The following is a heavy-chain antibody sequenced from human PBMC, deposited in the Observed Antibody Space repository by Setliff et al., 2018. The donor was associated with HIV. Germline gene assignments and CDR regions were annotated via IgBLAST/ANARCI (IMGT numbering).Heavy chain of an antibody. CDR3: ASYAGGFRDY. CDR1: GYSISSDYY. V-gene: IGHV4-38-2*01. D-gene: IGHD3-10*01. Sequence: SETLSLTCAVSGYSISSDYYWGWIRQSADKGLEWIGRIYGGGTTKYNPSLKSRVTMSIDTSKSQVSLNLTLVTAADTAVYYCASYAGGFRDYWGQGALVTVSS. J-gene: IGHJ4*02. CDR2: IYGGGTT.